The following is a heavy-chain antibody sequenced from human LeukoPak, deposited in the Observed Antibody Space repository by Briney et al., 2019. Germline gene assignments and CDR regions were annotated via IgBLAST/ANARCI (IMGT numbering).Heavy chain of an antibody. D-gene: IGHD3-3*01. CDR3: AKERRYYDFWSGLIDY. J-gene: IGHJ4*02. CDR1: GFTFSSYG. CDR2: IRYDGSNK. V-gene: IGHV3-30*02. Sequence: GGSLRLSCAAFGFTFSSYGMHWVRQAPGKGLEWVAFIRYDGSNKYYADSVKGRFTISRDNSKNTLYLQMNSLRAEDTAVYYCAKERRYYDFWSGLIDYWGQGTLVTVSS.